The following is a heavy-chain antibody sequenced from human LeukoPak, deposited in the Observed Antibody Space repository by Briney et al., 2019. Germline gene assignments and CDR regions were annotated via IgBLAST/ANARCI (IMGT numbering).Heavy chain of an antibody. D-gene: IGHD2-21*01. J-gene: IGHJ4*02. CDR3: AREGPTTRSLFY. CDR2: IYTSGST. Sequence: SETLSLTCTVSGGSISSYYWSWIRQPAGKGLEWIGRIYTSGSTNYNPSLKSRVTMSVDTSKNQFSLKLSSVTAADTAVYYCAREGPTTRSLFYWDQGTLVTVSS. V-gene: IGHV4-4*07. CDR1: GGSISSYY.